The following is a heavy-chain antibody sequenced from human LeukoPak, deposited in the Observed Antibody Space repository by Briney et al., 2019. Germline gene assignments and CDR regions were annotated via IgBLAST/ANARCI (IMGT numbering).Heavy chain of an antibody. V-gene: IGHV3-64*01. CDR3: ARSKRYCTNGICYTNGGFDH. CDR2: ISSNGGST. J-gene: IGHJ4*02. CDR1: GFTFSSYV. Sequence: GGSLCLSCAASGFTFSSYVMHWVRQAPGKGLEYVSAISSNGGSTYYPNSVKGRFTISRDNSKNTLYLQMGSLRAEDMAIYYCARSKRYCTNGICYTNGGFDHWGQGTLSPVSS. D-gene: IGHD2-8*01.